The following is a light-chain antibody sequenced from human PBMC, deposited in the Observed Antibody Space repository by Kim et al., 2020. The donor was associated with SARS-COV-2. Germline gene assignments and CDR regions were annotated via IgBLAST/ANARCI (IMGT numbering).Light chain of an antibody. Sequence: QSALTQPPSASGSPGQSVTISCSGTSSDFSYNYVSWYQQHPGKAPKLMIYEVTKRPSGVPDRFSGSKSGNTASLTVSGLQTEDEADYYCTSHAGNNYVFGTGTKVTVL. V-gene: IGLV2-8*01. CDR2: EVT. J-gene: IGLJ1*01. CDR1: SSDFSYNY. CDR3: TSHAGNNYV.